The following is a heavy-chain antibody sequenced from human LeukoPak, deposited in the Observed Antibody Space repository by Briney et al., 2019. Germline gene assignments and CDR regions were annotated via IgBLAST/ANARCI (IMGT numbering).Heavy chain of an antibody. V-gene: IGHV3-33*01. Sequence: HPGGSLRLSCAASGFSFSSHAMNWVRQAPGKGLEWVAVIWYAGTNKYYADSVRGRFTISRDNSKNTLYLQMNSLRAEGTAVYYCATAIDYGDRRELPGGFDSWGQGALVTVSS. D-gene: IGHD4-17*01. J-gene: IGHJ4*02. CDR3: ATAIDYGDRRELPGGFDS. CDR2: IWYAGTNK. CDR1: GFSFSSHA.